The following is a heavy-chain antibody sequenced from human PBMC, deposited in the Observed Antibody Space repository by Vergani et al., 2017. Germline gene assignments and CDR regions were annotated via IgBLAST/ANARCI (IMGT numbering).Heavy chain of an antibody. J-gene: IGHJ3*02. CDR1: GFTFSSYA. CDR3: AKDLLTTVVTPYSFDI. CDR2: ISGDGGST. D-gene: IGHD4-23*01. Sequence: EVQLVESGGGVVQPGRSLRLSCAASGFTFSSYAMHWVRHAPGKGLEWVSLISGDGGSTYYADSVKGRFTISRDNSKNSLYLQMNSLRTEDTALYYCAKDLLTTVVTPYSFDIWGRGTMVTVSS. V-gene: IGHV3-43*02.